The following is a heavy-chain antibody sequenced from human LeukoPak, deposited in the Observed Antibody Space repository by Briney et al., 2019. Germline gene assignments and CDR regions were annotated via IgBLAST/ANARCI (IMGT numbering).Heavy chain of an antibody. Sequence: PGGSLRLSCAASGFTFSSYAMHWVRQAPGKGLEWVAVISYDGSNKYYADSVKGRFTISRDNSKNTLYLQMNSLRAEDTAVYYCARGIVGAPDAFDIWGQGTMVTVSS. D-gene: IGHD1-26*01. CDR3: ARGIVGAPDAFDI. CDR2: ISYDGSNK. J-gene: IGHJ3*02. V-gene: IGHV3-30-3*01. CDR1: GFTFSSYA.